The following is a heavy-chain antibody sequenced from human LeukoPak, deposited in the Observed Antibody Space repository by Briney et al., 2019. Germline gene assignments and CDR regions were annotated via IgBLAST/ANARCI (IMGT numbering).Heavy chain of an antibody. CDR3: AAGDYDRFY. CDR1: GFTFSSYW. Sequence: GGSLRLSCAASGFTFSSYWMSWVRQAPGKGLEWVANIKQDGSEKYYVDSVKGRFTISRDNSKNTLYLQMNSLRAEDTAVYYCAAGDYDRFYWGQGTLVTVSS. CDR2: IKQDGSEK. V-gene: IGHV3-7*03. J-gene: IGHJ4*02. D-gene: IGHD3-22*01.